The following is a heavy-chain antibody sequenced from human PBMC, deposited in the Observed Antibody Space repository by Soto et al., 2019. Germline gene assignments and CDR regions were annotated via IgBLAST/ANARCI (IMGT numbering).Heavy chain of an antibody. CDR3: ARVACSGGSCYLPFRYYYYYMDV. Sequence: GGSLRFSCAASGFTVSSNYMSWVRQAPGKGLEWVSVIYSGGSTYYADSVKGRFTISRDNSKNTLYLQMNSLRAEDTAVYYCARVACSGGSCYLPFRYYYYYMDVWGKGTTVTVSS. D-gene: IGHD2-15*01. J-gene: IGHJ6*03. CDR1: GFTVSSNY. CDR2: IYSGGST. V-gene: IGHV3-66*01.